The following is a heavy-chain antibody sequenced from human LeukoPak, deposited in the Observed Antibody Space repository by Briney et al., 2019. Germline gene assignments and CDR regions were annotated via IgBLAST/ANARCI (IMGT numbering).Heavy chain of an antibody. D-gene: IGHD6-6*01. CDR2: IIPIFGTA. Sequence: SVKVSCKASGGTFSSYAISWVRQAPGQGLEWMGGIIPIFGTANYAQKFQGRVTITADESTSTAYMELSSLRSEDTAVYYCARGRAARPRRHGSNWFDPWGQGTLVTVSS. V-gene: IGHV1-69*13. CDR3: ARGRAARPRRHGSNWFDP. J-gene: IGHJ5*02. CDR1: GGTFSSYA.